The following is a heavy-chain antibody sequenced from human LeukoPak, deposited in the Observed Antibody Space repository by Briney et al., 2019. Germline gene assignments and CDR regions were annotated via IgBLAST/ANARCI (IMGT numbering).Heavy chain of an antibody. CDR3: ARDNGSGDFDY. V-gene: IGHV4-34*01. D-gene: IGHD2-15*01. CDR2: INHSGST. J-gene: IGHJ4*02. CDR1: GGSFSGYY. Sequence: PSETLSLTCAVYGGSFSGYYWSWIRQPPGKGLEWIGEINHSGSTNYNPSLKSRVTISVDTSKNQFSLKLSPVTAADTAVYYCARDNGSGDFDYWGQGTLVSVSS.